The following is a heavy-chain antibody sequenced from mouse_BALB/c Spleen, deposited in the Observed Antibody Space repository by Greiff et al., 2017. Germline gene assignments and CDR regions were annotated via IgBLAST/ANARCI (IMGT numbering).Heavy chain of an antibody. CDR2: ISSGGGST. CDR3: ARHHGTYYAMDY. D-gene: IGHD3-3*01. CDR1: GFAFSSYD. V-gene: IGHV5-12-1*01. Sequence: EVMLVESGGGLVKPGGSLKLSCAASGFAFSSYDMSWVRQTPEKRLEWVAYISSGGGSTYYPDTVKGRFTISRDNAKNTLYLQMSSLKSEDTAMYYCARHHGTYYAMDYWGQGTSVTVSS. J-gene: IGHJ4*01.